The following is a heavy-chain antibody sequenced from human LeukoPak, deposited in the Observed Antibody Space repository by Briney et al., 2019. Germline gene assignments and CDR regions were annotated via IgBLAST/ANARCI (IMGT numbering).Heavy chain of an antibody. CDR3: AKDIGGRWMVRGVIMDY. CDR1: GFTFSSYA. J-gene: IGHJ4*02. D-gene: IGHD3-10*01. Sequence: SGGSLRLSCAASGFTFSSYAMSWVRQAPGKGLEWVSAISGSGGSTYYADSVKGRFTISRDNSKNTLYLQMNSLRAEDTAVYYCAKDIGGRWMVRGVIMDYWGQGTLVTVSS. V-gene: IGHV3-23*01. CDR2: ISGSGGST.